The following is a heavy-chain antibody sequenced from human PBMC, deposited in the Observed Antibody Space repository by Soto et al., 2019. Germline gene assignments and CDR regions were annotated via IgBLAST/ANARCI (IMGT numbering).Heavy chain of an antibody. CDR3: ASYFFDSSGYSNWFDS. Sequence: QVQLQESGPGLVKPSQTLSLTCTVSGGSTSSGAYYWGWIRQHSGKGLEWIGYMHYSGSAYYNPALTTRVTISVDTSMNQFSLKRSSVTAADTAMYYCASYFFDSSGYSNWFDSWGQGTLVTVSS. J-gene: IGHJ5*01. CDR1: GGSTSSGAYY. D-gene: IGHD3-22*01. V-gene: IGHV4-31*03. CDR2: MHYSGSA.